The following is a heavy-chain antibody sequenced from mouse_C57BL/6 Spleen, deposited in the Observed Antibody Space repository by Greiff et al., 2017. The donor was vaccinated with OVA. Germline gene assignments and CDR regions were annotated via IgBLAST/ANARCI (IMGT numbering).Heavy chain of an antibody. CDR3: ARETTVVPMDY. V-gene: IGHV1-82*01. CDR1: GYAFSSSW. J-gene: IGHJ4*01. D-gene: IGHD1-1*01. Sequence: QVQLQQSGPELVKPGASVKISCKASGYAFSSSWMNWVKQRPGKGLEWIGRIYPGDGDTNYNGKFKGKATLTADKSSSTAYMQLSCLTSEDSAVYFCARETTVVPMDYWGQGTSVTVSS. CDR2: IYPGDGDT.